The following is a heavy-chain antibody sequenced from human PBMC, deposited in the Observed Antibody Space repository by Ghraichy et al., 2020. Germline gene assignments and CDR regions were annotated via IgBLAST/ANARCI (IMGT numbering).Heavy chain of an antibody. CDR2: IYYSGST. D-gene: IGHD3-10*01. J-gene: IGHJ5*02. CDR3: ATYYYNSGSPRRWFDP. CDR1: GGSVSTGTSY. V-gene: IGHV4-61*01. Sequence: SETLSLTCTVSGGSVSTGTSYWSWIQQPPGKGLEWIGYIYYSGSTNYNPSLKSRVTISVDTSKNQFSLKLSSVTAADTAVYYCATYYYNSGSPRRWFDPWGQGTLVTVSS.